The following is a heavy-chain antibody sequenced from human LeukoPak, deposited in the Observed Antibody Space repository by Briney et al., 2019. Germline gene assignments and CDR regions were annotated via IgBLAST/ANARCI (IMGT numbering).Heavy chain of an antibody. D-gene: IGHD2-15*01. V-gene: IGHV4-61*01. CDR1: SGSISTSNYY. CDR3: ARAHYCSGGSCYGGAFDI. Sequence: PSETLSLTCTVSSGSISTSNYYWSWIRQPPGKGLEWIGYIYYSGSTNYNPSLKSRVTISVDTSKNQFSLKLSSVTAADTAVYYCARAHYCSGGSCYGGAFDIWGQGTMVTVSS. CDR2: IYYSGST. J-gene: IGHJ3*02.